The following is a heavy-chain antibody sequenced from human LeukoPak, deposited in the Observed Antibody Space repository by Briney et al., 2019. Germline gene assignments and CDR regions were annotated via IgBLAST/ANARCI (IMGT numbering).Heavy chain of an antibody. J-gene: IGHJ4*02. CDR3: ARAIAGFDY. Sequence: GGSLRLSCVASGFTFSSYAMSWVRQAPGKGLEWVSGISGSGGSTYYADSVEGRFTISRDNSKNTLFLQMNSLRAEDTAVYYCARAIAGFDYWGQGTLVTVSS. V-gene: IGHV3-23*01. CDR1: GFTFSSYA. CDR2: ISGSGGST.